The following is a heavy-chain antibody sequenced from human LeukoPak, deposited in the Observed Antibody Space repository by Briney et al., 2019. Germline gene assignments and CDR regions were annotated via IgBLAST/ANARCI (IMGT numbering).Heavy chain of an antibody. V-gene: IGHV4-38-2*01. J-gene: IGHJ4*02. CDR1: GYPISSGYY. CDR2: IYHGGNT. Sequence: SETLSLTCAVSGYPISSGYYWGWIRQPPGEGLEWIGSIYHGGNTYYNPSLESRVTMSVDTSNNQFSLDLNSVTAADTAVYYCARAYCTSTSCYGRYFDYWGQGTLVTVSS. D-gene: IGHD2-2*01. CDR3: ARAYCTSTSCYGRYFDY.